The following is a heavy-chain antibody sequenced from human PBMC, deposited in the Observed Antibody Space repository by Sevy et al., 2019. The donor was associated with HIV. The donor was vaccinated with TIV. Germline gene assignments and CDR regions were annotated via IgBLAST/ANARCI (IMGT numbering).Heavy chain of an antibody. V-gene: IGHV3-7*01. J-gene: IGHJ4*02. D-gene: IGHD6-6*01. CDR2: IKQDGSEK. CDR1: GFTFSSYW. Sequence: GGSLRRSCAASGFTFSSYWMSWVRQAPGKGLEWVANIKQDGSEKYYVDSVKGRFTISRDIAKNSLYLQMNSLRAEDTAVYYCARDSDYSSSVDYWGQGTLVTVSS. CDR3: ARDSDYSSSVDY.